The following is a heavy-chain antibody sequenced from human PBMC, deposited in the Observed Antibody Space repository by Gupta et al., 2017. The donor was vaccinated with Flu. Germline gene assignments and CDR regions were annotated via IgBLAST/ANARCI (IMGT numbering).Heavy chain of an antibody. D-gene: IGHD3-3*01. CDR2: IYTSGST. V-gene: IGHV4-61*02. CDR1: GGSISSGSYY. J-gene: IGHJ6*02. CDR3: ARDPGYDFWSGSVPGMDV. Sequence: QVQLQESGPGLVQPSQTLSLTCTVSGGSISSGSYYWSWIRQPAGKGLEWIGRIYTSGSTNYNPSLKSRVTISVDTSKNQFSLKLSSVTAADTAVYYCARDPGYDFWSGSVPGMDVWGQGTTVTVSS.